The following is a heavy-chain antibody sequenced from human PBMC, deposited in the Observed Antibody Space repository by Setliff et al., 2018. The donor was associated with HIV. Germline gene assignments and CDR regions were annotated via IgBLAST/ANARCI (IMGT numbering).Heavy chain of an antibody. CDR3: ARAYSYVYEAGAFDI. J-gene: IGHJ3*02. Sequence: SETLSLTFTVSGGSIGSHYWSWIRQPPGKGLEWIGYTYSSGSANYNPSLRSRVTISVDTSKNQFSLKLSSMTAADTAVYYCARAYSYVYEAGAFDIWGQGTMVTVSS. V-gene: IGHV4-59*11. CDR1: GGSIGSHY. D-gene: IGHD5-18*01. CDR2: TYSSGSA.